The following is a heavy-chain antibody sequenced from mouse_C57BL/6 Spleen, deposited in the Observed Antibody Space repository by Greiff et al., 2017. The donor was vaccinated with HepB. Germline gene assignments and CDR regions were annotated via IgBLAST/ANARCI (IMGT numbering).Heavy chain of an antibody. V-gene: IGHV1-42*01. D-gene: IGHD2-1*01. CDR3: ARDGYGTTVYFDY. CDR1: GYSFTGYY. CDR2: INPSTGGT. J-gene: IGHJ2*01. Sequence: VQLKESGPELVKPGASVKISCKASGYSFTGYYMNWVKQSPEKSLEWIGEINPSTGGTTYNQKFKAKATLTVDKSSSTAYMQLKSLTSEDSAVYYCARDGYGTTVYFDYWGQGTTLTVSS.